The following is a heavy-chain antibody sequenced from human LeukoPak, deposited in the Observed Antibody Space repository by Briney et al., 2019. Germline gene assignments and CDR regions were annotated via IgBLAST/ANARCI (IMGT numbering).Heavy chain of an antibody. CDR3: ARAPYSYGSYYFDY. Sequence: PSETLSLTCTVSVDSISRYYWSCIPQPAGKGLEWIGRIDTSGSNNYSPSLKSRVTMSVDTSKNQFSLKLSSVTAADTAVYYCARAPYSYGSYYFDYWGQGTLVTVSS. V-gene: IGHV4-4*07. CDR1: VDSISRYY. CDR2: IDTSGSN. D-gene: IGHD5-18*01. J-gene: IGHJ4*02.